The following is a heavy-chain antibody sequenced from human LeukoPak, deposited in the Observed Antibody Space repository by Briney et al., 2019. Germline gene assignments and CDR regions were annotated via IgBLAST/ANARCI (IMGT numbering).Heavy chain of an antibody. CDR2: INQDEGEK. J-gene: IGHJ5*02. CDR3: AKTFGWPFYLDH. D-gene: IGHD2/OR15-2a*01. V-gene: IGHV3-7*01. Sequence: GGSLRLSCAASGFSFSNYWMSWVRQAPGKGLEWVANINQDEGEKYYVDSVKGRLTISRDNAENSLYLQMNNLRGEDTAVYYCAKTFGWPFYLDHWGQGTLVTVSS. CDR1: GFSFSNYW.